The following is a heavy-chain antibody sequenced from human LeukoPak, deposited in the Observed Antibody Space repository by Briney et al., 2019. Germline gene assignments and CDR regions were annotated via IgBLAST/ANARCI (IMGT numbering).Heavy chain of an antibody. CDR1: GYTFTSNG. CDR3: ARGRDDGYNFWYFDY. CDR2: ISAYNGNT. Sequence: ASVKVSCKASGYTFTSNGISWVRQAPGQGLEWMGWISAYNGNTNYEQKLQGRVTMTTDTSTSTAYMELSSLRSEDTAVYYCARGRDDGYNFWYFDYWGQGTLVTVSS. V-gene: IGHV1-18*01. D-gene: IGHD5-24*01. J-gene: IGHJ4*02.